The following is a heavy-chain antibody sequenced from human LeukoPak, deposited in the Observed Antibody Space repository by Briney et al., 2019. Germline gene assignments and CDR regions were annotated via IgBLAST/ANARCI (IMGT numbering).Heavy chain of an antibody. J-gene: IGHJ6*03. CDR2: INHGGST. Sequence: SETLSLTCAVYGGSLSAYYWTWIRQPPGKGLEWIGEINHGGSTNYNPSLKSRVTISIDTSKNQFSLKLSSVTAADTAVYYCARAGSSWYYYYYYMDVWGKGTTVTVSS. V-gene: IGHV4-34*01. CDR3: ARAGSSWYYYYYYMDV. D-gene: IGHD6-13*01. CDR1: GGSLSAYY.